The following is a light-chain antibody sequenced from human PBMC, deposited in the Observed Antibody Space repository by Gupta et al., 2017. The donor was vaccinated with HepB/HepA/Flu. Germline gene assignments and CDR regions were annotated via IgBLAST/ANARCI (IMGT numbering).Light chain of an antibody. CDR2: GNI. J-gene: IGLJ2*01. Sequence: SVLTPPPSVSGAPGPRVPLPCTGRTSNIGTGYDVHWYQHLPGTAPKLLMYGNILRPSGVPARFSGSKSGTSASLAITGLQAEDEAYYYCQSFDSSLSAVVFGGGTKLTVL. CDR3: QSFDSSLSAVV. V-gene: IGLV1-40*01. CDR1: TSNIGTGYD.